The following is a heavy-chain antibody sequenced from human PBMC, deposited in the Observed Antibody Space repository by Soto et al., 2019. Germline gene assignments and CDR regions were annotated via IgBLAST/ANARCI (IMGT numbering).Heavy chain of an antibody. V-gene: IGHV1-46*01. D-gene: IGHD1-26*01. Sequence: ASVKVSCQASGYTFTSYYMHWVRQAPGQGLEWMGIINPSGGSTSYAQKFQGRVTMTRDTSTSTVYMELSSLRSEDTAVYYCARDSGSYRGFDIWGQGTMVTVSS. J-gene: IGHJ3*02. CDR3: ARDSGSYRGFDI. CDR1: GYTFTSYY. CDR2: INPSGGST.